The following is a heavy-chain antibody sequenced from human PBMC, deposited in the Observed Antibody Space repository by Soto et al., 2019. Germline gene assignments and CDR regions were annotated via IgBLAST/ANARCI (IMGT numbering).Heavy chain of an antibody. V-gene: IGHV3-30*18. CDR3: ANGGQWLVRDYYYYGMDV. J-gene: IGHJ6*02. CDR2: ISYDGSNK. CDR1: GFTFSSCG. D-gene: IGHD6-19*01. Sequence: QVQLVESGGGVVQPGRSLRLSCAASGFTFSSCGMHWVRQAPGKGLEWVAVISYDGSNKYYADSVKGRFTISRDNSKNTLYLQMNSLRAEDTAVYYCANGGQWLVRDYYYYGMDVWGQGTTVTVSS.